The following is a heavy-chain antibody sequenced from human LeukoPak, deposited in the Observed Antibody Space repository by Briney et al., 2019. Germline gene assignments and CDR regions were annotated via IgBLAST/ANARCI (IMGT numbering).Heavy chain of an antibody. CDR2: ISGSGGST. J-gene: IGHJ4*02. V-gene: IGHV3-23*01. CDR1: GFTFSSYA. CDR3: AKDQHYHESSGYYFAGPSDY. D-gene: IGHD3-22*01. Sequence: GGSLRLSCAASGFTFSSYAMSWVRQAPGKGLEWVSAISGSGGSTYYADSVKGRFTISRDNSKNTLYLQMNSLRAEDTAVYYCAKDQHYHESSGYYFAGPSDYWGQGTLVTVSS.